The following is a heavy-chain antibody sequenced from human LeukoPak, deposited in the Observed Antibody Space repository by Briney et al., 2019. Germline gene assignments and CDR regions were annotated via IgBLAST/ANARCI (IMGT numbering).Heavy chain of an antibody. CDR1: GYTFTSYG. V-gene: IGHV1-18*01. J-gene: IGHJ6*02. D-gene: IGHD3-22*01. Sequence: ASVKVSCKASGYTFTSYGISWVRQAPGQGLEWMGWISAYNGNTNYARKLQGRVTMTTDTSTSTAYMELRSLRPDDTAVYYCARDLNTYYYDSSGGYGMDVWGQGTTVTVSS. CDR3: ARDLNTYYYDSSGGYGMDV. CDR2: ISAYNGNT.